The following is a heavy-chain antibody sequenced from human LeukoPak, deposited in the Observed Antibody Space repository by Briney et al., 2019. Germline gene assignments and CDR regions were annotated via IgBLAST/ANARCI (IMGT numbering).Heavy chain of an antibody. CDR2: IYHSGST. V-gene: IGHV4-4*02. CDR3: ARSRFEATYYYDSSGYYLGY. Sequence: SGTLSLTCAVSGGSISSSNWWSWVRQPPGKGLEWIGEIYHSGSTNYNPSLKSRVTISVDKSKNQFSLKLSSVTAADTAVYYCARSRFEATYYYDSSGYYLGYWGQGTLVTVSS. CDR1: GGSISSSNW. D-gene: IGHD3-22*01. J-gene: IGHJ4*02.